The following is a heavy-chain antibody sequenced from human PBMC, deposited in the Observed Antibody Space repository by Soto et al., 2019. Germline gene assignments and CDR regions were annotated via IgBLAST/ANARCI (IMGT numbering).Heavy chain of an antibody. Sequence: QVQLQESGPGLVKPSQTLSLTCTVSGGSISSGGYYWSWIRQHPGKGLEWIGYIYYSGSTYYNPSLQSRVTISVDTSKNQFSLKLSSVTAAATAVYYCARGIAYYYGSGSYYIDYWGQGTLVTVSS. CDR1: GGSISSGGYY. J-gene: IGHJ4*02. CDR3: ARGIAYYYGSGSYYIDY. CDR2: IYYSGST. V-gene: IGHV4-31*03. D-gene: IGHD3-10*01.